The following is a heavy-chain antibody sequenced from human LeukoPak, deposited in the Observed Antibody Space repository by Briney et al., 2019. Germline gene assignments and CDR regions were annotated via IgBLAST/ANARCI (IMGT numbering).Heavy chain of an antibody. D-gene: IGHD3-22*01. CDR2: INPSGGST. V-gene: IGHV1-46*01. CDR3: ARDGETYYYDSSGYFDY. Sequence: ASVKVSCKASGYTFTSYYMHWVRQAPGQGLEWMGIINPSGGSTSYAQKFQGRVTMTRDMSTSTVYMELSSLRSEDTAVYYCARDGETYYYDSSGYFDYWGQGTLVTVSS. J-gene: IGHJ4*02. CDR1: GYTFTSYY.